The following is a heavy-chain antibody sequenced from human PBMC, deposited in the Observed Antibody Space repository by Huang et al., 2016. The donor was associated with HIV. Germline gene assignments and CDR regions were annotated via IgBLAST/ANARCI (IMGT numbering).Heavy chain of an antibody. Sequence: QVQLQQWGAELLKPSETLSLTCAVSGGSFSGHYWTWIRQPPGWGLEWIGEIRDSGSTTYNPSRKSRVTISGGTSQSQFSLKLNSVTAADTAIYYCARMFKYDSGGYWGNDAFDIWGQGTMVTVSS. CDR2: IRDSGST. J-gene: IGHJ3*02. CDR1: GGSFSGHY. D-gene: IGHD3-22*01. CDR3: ARMFKYDSGGYWGNDAFDI. V-gene: IGHV4-34*02.